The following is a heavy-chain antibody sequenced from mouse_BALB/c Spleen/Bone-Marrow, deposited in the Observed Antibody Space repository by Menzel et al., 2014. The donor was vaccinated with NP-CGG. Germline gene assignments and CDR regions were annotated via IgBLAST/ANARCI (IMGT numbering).Heavy chain of an antibody. D-gene: IGHD2-3*01. J-gene: IGHJ4*01. CDR1: GFTFSDYY. CDR3: ARDSIRWLLSYDMGY. V-gene: IGHV5-4*02. Sequence: DVQLVESGGGLVKPGGSLKLSCAASGFTFSDYYMYWVRQTPEKRLEWVATISDGGSYTYYPESVKGRFTISRDNAKNNLYLQMSSLKSEDTAMYYCARDSIRWLLSYDMGYWGQGTSVTVSS. CDR2: ISDGGSYT.